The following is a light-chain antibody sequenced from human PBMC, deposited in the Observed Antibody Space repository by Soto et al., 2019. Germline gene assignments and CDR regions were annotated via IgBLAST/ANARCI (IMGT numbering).Light chain of an antibody. Sequence: VLTQPPSVSAAPGQKVTISCSGSSSNIGGNSVSWYQQLPGTAPKLLIYDDNKRPSGIPDRFSGSKSGTSATLGITGFQTGDEADYYCGSWDSSLSADVFGTGTKVTVL. CDR1: SSNIGGNS. CDR3: GSWDSSLSADV. V-gene: IGLV1-51*01. CDR2: DDN. J-gene: IGLJ1*01.